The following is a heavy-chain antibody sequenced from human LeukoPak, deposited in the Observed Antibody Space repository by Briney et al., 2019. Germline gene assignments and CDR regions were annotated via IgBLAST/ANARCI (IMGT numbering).Heavy chain of an antibody. D-gene: IGHD5-24*01. V-gene: IGHV3-33*01. Sequence: GGSLRLSCAASGFTFSSYAMHWVRQAPGKGLEWVAVLWYDGSNKYYADSVKGRFTIPRDNSNNTLYLQMNSLRVEDTAVYYCSRGIDGYDSIVDYWGQGTLVTVSS. CDR1: GFTFSSYA. CDR3: SRGIDGYDSIVDY. J-gene: IGHJ4*02. CDR2: LWYDGSNK.